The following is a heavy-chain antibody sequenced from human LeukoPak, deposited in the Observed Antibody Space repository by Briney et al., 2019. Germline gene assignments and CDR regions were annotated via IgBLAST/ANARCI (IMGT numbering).Heavy chain of an antibody. D-gene: IGHD2-8*01. J-gene: IGHJ3*02. CDR2: IYYSGST. Sequence: SETLSLTCTVSGGSISSGGYYWSWIRQHPGKGLEWIGYIYYSGSTYYNPSLKSRVTISVDTSKNQFSLKLSSVTAADTAVYYCARYLGYCTNGVCETHAFDIWGQGTMVTVSS. CDR1: GGSISSGGYY. V-gene: IGHV4-31*03. CDR3: ARYLGYCTNGVCETHAFDI.